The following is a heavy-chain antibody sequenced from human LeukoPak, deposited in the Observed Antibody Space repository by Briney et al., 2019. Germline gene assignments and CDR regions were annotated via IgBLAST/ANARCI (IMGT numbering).Heavy chain of an antibody. D-gene: IGHD3-10*01. V-gene: IGHV4-34*01. J-gene: IGHJ4*02. CDR2: INHSGST. CDR3: ASSPKRPTMVQGVIGS. Sequence: SETLSLTCAVYGGSFSGYYWSWIRQPPGKGLEWIGEINHSGSTNYNPSLKSRVTISVDTSKNQFSLKLSSVTAADTAVYYCASSPKRPTMVQGVIGSWGQGTLVTVSS. CDR1: GGSFSGYY.